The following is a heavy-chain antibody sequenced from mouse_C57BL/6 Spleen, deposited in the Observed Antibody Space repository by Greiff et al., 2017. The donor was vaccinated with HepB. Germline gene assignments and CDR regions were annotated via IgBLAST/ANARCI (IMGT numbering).Heavy chain of an antibody. CDR3: ARGGLRDAMDY. D-gene: IGHD2-4*01. J-gene: IGHJ4*01. CDR2: INPSNGGT. CDR1: GYTFTSYW. V-gene: IGHV1-53*01. Sequence: QVQLQQPGTELVKPGASVKLSCKASGYTFTSYWLHWVKQGPGQGLEWIGNINPSNGGTNYNEKFKSKATLTVDKSSSTAYMQLSSLTSEDSAVYYCARGGLRDAMDYWGQGTSVTVSS.